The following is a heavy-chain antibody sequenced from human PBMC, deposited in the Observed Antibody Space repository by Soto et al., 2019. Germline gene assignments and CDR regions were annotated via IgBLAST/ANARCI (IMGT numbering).Heavy chain of an antibody. CDR2: ISGSGGST. CDR1: GFTFSGYA. CDR3: AKADYYDPPRAFDY. J-gene: IGHJ4*02. V-gene: IGHV3-23*01. D-gene: IGHD3-22*01. Sequence: GGSLRLSCAASGFTFSGYAMSWVRQAPGKGLEWVSAISGSGGSTYYADSVKGRFTISRDNSKNTLYLQMNSLRAEDTAVYYCAKADYYDPPRAFDYWARGPWSPSPQ.